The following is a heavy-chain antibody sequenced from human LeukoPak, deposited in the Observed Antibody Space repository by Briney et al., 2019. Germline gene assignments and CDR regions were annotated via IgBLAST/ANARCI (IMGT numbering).Heavy chain of an antibody. V-gene: IGHV3-7*01. J-gene: IGHJ4*02. CDR2: IKRDGNEK. CDR1: GFTFSNSW. Sequence: GGSLRLSCAASGFTFSNSWMSWVRQAPGKGLEWVAHIKRDGNEKHYVDSVKGRFTISRDNAKSSLFLQMNSLRAEDTAVYYCEGSAGYWGQGTLVTVSS. CDR3: EGSAGY.